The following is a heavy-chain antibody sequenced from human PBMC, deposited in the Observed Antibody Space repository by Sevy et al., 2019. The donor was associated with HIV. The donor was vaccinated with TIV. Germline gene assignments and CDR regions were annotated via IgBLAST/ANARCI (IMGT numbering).Heavy chain of an antibody. CDR3: ARTGILGAFDI. D-gene: IGHD2-15*01. CDR2: ISSSSTYI. CDR1: GFTFSSYS. Sequence: GGSLRLSCVASGFTFSSYSMNWVRQAPGKGLEWVSSISSSSTYIYYGDSVKGRFTISGDNAKNSLYLQMNSLRAEDTAVYYCARTGILGAFDIWGQGTMVTVSS. J-gene: IGHJ3*02. V-gene: IGHV3-21*01.